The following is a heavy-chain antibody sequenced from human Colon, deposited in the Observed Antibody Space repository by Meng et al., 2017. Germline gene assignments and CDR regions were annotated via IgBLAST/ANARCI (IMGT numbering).Heavy chain of an antibody. CDR3: ARVRYSSSWYQVIHYYFDY. D-gene: IGHD6-13*01. V-gene: IGHV1-2*06. Sequence: VKVSCKASGYTFTGYYMHWVRQAPGQGLEWMGRINPNSGGTNYAQKFQGRVTMTRDTSISTAYMELSRLRSDDTAVYYCARVRYSSSWYQVIHYYFDYWGQGTLVTVSS. CDR2: INPNSGGT. CDR1: GYTFTGYY. J-gene: IGHJ4*02.